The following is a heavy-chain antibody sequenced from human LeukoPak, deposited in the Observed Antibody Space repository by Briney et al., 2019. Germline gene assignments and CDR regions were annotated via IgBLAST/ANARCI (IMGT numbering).Heavy chain of an antibody. CDR3: ARTREYSSTWFFPPFDP. CDR1: GYTFTGYY. D-gene: IGHD6-13*01. Sequence: SVKVSCKASGYTFTGYYMNWVRQAPGQRLKWMGWISPNSGRTNYAHNFKGRVTLTRDPSISTAYMELTGLTSNDTGVYYCARTREYSSTWFFPPFDPWGQGTLVTVSS. CDR2: ISPNSGRT. J-gene: IGHJ5*02. V-gene: IGHV1-2*02.